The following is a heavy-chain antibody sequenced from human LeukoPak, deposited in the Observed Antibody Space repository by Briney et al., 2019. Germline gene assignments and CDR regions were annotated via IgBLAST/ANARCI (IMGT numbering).Heavy chain of an antibody. V-gene: IGHV3-7*03. Sequence: PGGSLRLSCAASGFTFSSHWMNWVRQAPGQGLEWVAYVNRNGGETYYLDSVKGRFTISTDDANNSLYLQMNSLRADDTALYHCAGNKGMYVWGQGTTVIVSS. CDR2: VNRNGGET. CDR1: GFTFSSHW. CDR3: AGNKGMYV. J-gene: IGHJ6*01.